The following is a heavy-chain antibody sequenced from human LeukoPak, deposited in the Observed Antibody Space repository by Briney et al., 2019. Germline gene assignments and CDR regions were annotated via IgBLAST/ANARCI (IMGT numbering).Heavy chain of an antibody. V-gene: IGHV4-4*07. D-gene: IGHD3-10*01. CDR2: IYTSGST. J-gene: IGHJ4*02. CDR1: GGSISSYY. Sequence: SETLSLTCTVSGGSISSYYWSWIRQPAGKGLEWIGRIYTSGSTNYNPSLKSRVTMSVDTSNNQFSLKLSSVTAADTAVYYCARSSPIYYGSGSYRSPLDYWGQGTLVTVSS. CDR3: ARSSPIYYGSGSYRSPLDY.